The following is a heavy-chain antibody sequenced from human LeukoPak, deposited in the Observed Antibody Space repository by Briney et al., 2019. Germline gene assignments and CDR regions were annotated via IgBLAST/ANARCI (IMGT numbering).Heavy chain of an antibody. CDR1: GFTFSNAW. Sequence: MAGGSLRLSCATSGFTFSNAWMTWVRQAQGKGLEWVGRIKTKGEGGTVDYAAPVKGRSTISRDDSKNTLYLQMNSLKTEDTAIYYCMSDLDNWGQGTLVTVSS. V-gene: IGHV3-15*01. J-gene: IGHJ4*02. CDR3: MSDLDN. CDR2: IKTKGEGGTV.